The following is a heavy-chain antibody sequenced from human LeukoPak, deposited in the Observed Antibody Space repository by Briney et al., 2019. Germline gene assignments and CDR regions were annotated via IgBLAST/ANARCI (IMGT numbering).Heavy chain of an antibody. Sequence: PGGSLRLSCAASGFTLDDYAMHWGRQAPGKGREGGSGISWSSGTIVYAASVKGRFPISRDTPNNTLYLQMNSLRAEDTAVYFCARRGVVIRVILVGFHKEAFYFDSWGQGALVTVSS. CDR3: ARRGVVIRVILVGFHKEAFYFDS. CDR2: ISWSSGTI. J-gene: IGHJ4*02. V-gene: IGHV3-9*01. CDR1: GFTLDDYA. D-gene: IGHD3-22*01.